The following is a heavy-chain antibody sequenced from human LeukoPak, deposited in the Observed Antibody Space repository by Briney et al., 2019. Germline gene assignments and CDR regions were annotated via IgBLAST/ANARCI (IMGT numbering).Heavy chain of an antibody. V-gene: IGHV4-39*07. Sequence: SETLSLTCTVSGGSISSSGYYWGWIRQPPGTGLEWLGNIYYVGSTYYNPSLNSRVTISVGTSKNQFSLKLSSVTAADTAVYYCARGRSQWPKWYYFDYWGQGTLITVSS. CDR2: IYYVGST. CDR1: GGSISSSGYY. J-gene: IGHJ4*02. CDR3: ARGRSQWPKWYYFDY. D-gene: IGHD6-19*01.